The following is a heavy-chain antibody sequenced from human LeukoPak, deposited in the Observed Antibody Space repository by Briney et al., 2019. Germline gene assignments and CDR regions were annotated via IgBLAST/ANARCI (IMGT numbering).Heavy chain of an antibody. J-gene: IGHJ5*02. Sequence: GGSLRLSCAASGFTFSSYAMSWVRQAPGKGLEWVSAISGSGGSTYYADSVKGRFTISRDNSKNTLYLQMNSLRAEDTAVYYCARVESGYSYGDNWFDPWGQGTLVTVSS. D-gene: IGHD5-18*01. V-gene: IGHV3-23*01. CDR1: GFTFSSYA. CDR2: ISGSGGST. CDR3: ARVESGYSYGDNWFDP.